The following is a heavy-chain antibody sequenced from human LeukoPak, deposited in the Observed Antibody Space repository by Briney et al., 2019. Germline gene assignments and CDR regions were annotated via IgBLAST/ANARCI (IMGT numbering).Heavy chain of an antibody. CDR3: AKQLRFLEWLLVWADETVGYGMDV. J-gene: IGHJ6*02. CDR2: ISGSGGST. Sequence: PGGSLRLSCAASGFTFSSYAMSWVRQAPGKGLEWVSAISGSGGSTYYADSVKGRFTISRDNSKNTLYLQMNSLRAEDTAVYYCAKQLRFLEWLLVWADETVGYGMDVWGQGTTVTVSS. CDR1: GFTFSSYA. D-gene: IGHD3-3*01. V-gene: IGHV3-23*01.